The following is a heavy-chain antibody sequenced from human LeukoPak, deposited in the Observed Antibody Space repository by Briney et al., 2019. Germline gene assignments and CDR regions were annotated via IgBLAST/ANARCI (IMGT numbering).Heavy chain of an antibody. V-gene: IGHV3-33*01. CDR2: IWYDGSNK. Sequence: GGSLRLSCAASGFTFSSYGMHWDRQAPGKGLEWVAVIWYDGSNKYYADSVKGRFTISRDNSKNTLCLQMNSLRAEDTAVYYCARGLGYCSSTSCRIQTLYYYYYGMDVWGQGTTVTVSS. CDR3: ARGLGYCSSTSCRIQTLYYYYYGMDV. J-gene: IGHJ6*02. D-gene: IGHD2-2*01. CDR1: GFTFSSYG.